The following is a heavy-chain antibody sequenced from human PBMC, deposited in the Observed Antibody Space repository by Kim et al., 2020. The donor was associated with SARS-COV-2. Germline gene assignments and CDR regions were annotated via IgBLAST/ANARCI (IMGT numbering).Heavy chain of an antibody. Sequence: NPPLTRRVPMSVDTSKNQFSLKLSSVPAADTAVYYCARAAGNYYYYGMDVWGQGTTVTVSS. J-gene: IGHJ6*02. D-gene: IGHD6-13*01. V-gene: IGHV4-4*07. CDR3: ARAAGNYYYYGMDV.